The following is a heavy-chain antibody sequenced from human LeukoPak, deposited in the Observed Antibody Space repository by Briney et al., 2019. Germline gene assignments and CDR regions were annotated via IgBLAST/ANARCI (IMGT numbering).Heavy chain of an antibody. D-gene: IGHD6-19*01. CDR1: GGSFSGYY. CDR3: ARDYRSGWLY. J-gene: IGHJ4*02. Sequence: SETLSLTCAVYGGSFSGYYWSWIRQPPGKGLEWIGEINHSGSTNYNPSLKSRVAISVDTSKNQFSLKLSSVTAADTAVYYCARDYRSGWLYWGQGTLVTVSS. V-gene: IGHV4-34*01. CDR2: INHSGST.